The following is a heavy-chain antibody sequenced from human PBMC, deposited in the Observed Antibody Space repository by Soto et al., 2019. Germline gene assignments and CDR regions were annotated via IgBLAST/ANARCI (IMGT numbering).Heavy chain of an antibody. CDR1: GVTFSSYA. Sequence: EASVKVSCKASGVTFSSYAISWVRQAPGQGLEWMGGIIPIFGTANYAQKFQGRVTITADESTSTAYMELSSLRSEDTAVYYCARYSYSSGWYRQNWFDPWGQGTLVTVSS. V-gene: IGHV1-69*13. D-gene: IGHD6-19*01. CDR2: IIPIFGTA. CDR3: ARYSYSSGWYRQNWFDP. J-gene: IGHJ5*02.